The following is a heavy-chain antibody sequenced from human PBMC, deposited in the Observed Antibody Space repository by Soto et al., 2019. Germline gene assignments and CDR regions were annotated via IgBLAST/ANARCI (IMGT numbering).Heavy chain of an antibody. J-gene: IGHJ4*02. V-gene: IGHV1-69*13. D-gene: IGHD6-6*01. CDR3: ARVSAARKPFDY. Sequence: SVKVSCKASGGTFSSYAISWVRQAPGQGLEWMGGIIPIFGTANYAQKFQGRVTITADESTSTAYMELSSLRSEDTAVYYCARVSAARKPFDYWGQGTLVTVSS. CDR2: IIPIFGTA. CDR1: GGTFSSYA.